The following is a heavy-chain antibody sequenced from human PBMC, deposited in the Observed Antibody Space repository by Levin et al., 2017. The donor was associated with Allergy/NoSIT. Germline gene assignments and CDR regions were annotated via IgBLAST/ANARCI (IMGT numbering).Heavy chain of an antibody. Sequence: GGSLRLSCAASGFTFSTYAMSWVRQAPGKGLEWVSGISGGGGSTRYADSVKGRFTISRDNSKNTVHLQMNSLRAEDTALYYCAKSLYGGLDYWRQGTLVTVSS. CDR3: AKSLYGGLDY. CDR1: GFTFSTYA. J-gene: IGHJ4*02. CDR2: ISGGGGST. D-gene: IGHD4-17*01. V-gene: IGHV3-23*01.